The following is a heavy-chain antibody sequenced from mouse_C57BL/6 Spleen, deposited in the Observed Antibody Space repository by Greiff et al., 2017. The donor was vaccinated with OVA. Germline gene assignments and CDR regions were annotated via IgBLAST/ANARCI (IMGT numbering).Heavy chain of an antibody. CDR3: AKYGNYEGY. V-gene: IGHV1-81*01. Sequence: VQLQQSGAELARPGASVKLSCKASGYTFTSYGISWVKQRTGQGLEWIGEIYPRSGNTYYNEKFKGKATLTADKSSSTAYMELRSLTSEDSAVYFCAKYGNYEGYWGQGTLVTVSA. CDR2: IYPRSGNT. J-gene: IGHJ3*01. D-gene: IGHD2-10*02. CDR1: GYTFTSYG.